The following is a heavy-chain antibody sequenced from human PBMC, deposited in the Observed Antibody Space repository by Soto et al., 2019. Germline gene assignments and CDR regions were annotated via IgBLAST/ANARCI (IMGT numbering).Heavy chain of an antibody. CDR2: ISAYNGNT. Sequence: ASVKVSCKASGYTFTSYGISRVRQAPGQGLEWMGWISAYNGNTNYAQKLQGRVTMTTDTSTSTAYMELRSLRSDDTAVYYCARGVLRAARSKYYYYGMDVWGQGTTVTVSS. V-gene: IGHV1-18*04. J-gene: IGHJ6*02. CDR1: GYTFTSYG. CDR3: ARGVLRAARSKYYYYGMDV. D-gene: IGHD6-6*01.